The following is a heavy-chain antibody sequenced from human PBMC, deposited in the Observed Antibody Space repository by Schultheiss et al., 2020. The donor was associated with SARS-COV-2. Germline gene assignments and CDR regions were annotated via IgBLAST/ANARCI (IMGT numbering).Heavy chain of an antibody. V-gene: IGHV4-34*01. CDR1: GGSFSGYY. Sequence: GSLRLSCAVYGGSFSGYYWSWIRQPPGKGLEWIGEINHSGSTYYNPSLKSRVTISVDTSKNQFSLKLSSVTAADTAVYYCARHGRVTMVRGPPGGRFDPWGQGTLVTVSS. CDR3: ARHGRVTMVRGPPGGRFDP. J-gene: IGHJ5*02. D-gene: IGHD3-10*01. CDR2: INHSGST.